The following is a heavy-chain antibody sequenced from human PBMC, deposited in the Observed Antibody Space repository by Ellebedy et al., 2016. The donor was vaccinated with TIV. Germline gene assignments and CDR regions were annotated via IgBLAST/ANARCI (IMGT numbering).Heavy chain of an antibody. V-gene: IGHV3-23*01. CDR2: IVGSGA. CDR1: GFTFSPYA. D-gene: IGHD5-18*01. Sequence: GESLKISCAASGFTFSPYAMASVRQAPGKGLEWVSGIVGSGAQKYADSVKGRFTISRDNSKRTVDLQMNSPRAEDTAVYFCAKDRTPGDGYWVFDNWGQGTLVSVSS. J-gene: IGHJ4*02. CDR3: AKDRTPGDGYWVFDN.